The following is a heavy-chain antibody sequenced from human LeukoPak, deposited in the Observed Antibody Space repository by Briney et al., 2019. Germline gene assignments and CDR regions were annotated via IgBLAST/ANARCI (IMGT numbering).Heavy chain of an antibody. Sequence: GGSLRLSCAASGFTFSSYSMNWVRQAPGKGLEWVSSITRSSTSTYYTDSVRGRCTISRDNAKNSLYLQMNSLRAEDTAVYYCARDNWNDAPGGFDPWGQGTLVTVSS. D-gene: IGHD1-20*01. J-gene: IGHJ5*02. CDR3: ARDNWNDAPGGFDP. V-gene: IGHV3-21*01. CDR2: ITRSSTST. CDR1: GFTFSSYS.